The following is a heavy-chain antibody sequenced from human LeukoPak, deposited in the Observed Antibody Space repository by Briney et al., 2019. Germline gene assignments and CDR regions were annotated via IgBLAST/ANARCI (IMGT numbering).Heavy chain of an antibody. Sequence: GGSLRLSWAASGFTFSIAWMGWVRQAPGKGLEWVGRIRSKADGGATDYAAPVKGRFIISRDDSRNTEYLQMNSLKTEDTAVYYCITSPWGWAFDIWGQGTMVTVSS. CDR3: ITSPWGWAFDI. CDR1: GFTFSIAW. J-gene: IGHJ3*02. CDR2: IRSKADGGAT. V-gene: IGHV3-15*01. D-gene: IGHD7-27*01.